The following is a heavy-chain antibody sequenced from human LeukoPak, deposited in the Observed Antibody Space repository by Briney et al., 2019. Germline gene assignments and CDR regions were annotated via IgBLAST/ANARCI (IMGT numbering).Heavy chain of an antibody. V-gene: IGHV4-4*02. CDR3: ARDGGHFDIDY. Sequence: PSGTLSLTCAVSGGSISSSNWWSWVRQPPGKGLEWIGSICEGRTTYYIPSLKSRIAITIDTSRSQFSLILTSVTAADTAVYYCARDGGHFDIDYWGQGTLVTVSS. CDR1: GGSISSSNW. J-gene: IGHJ4*02. CDR2: ICEGRTT. D-gene: IGHD4-23*01.